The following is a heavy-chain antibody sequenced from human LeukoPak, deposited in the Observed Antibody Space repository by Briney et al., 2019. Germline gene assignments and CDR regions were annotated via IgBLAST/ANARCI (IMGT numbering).Heavy chain of an antibody. CDR1: GYTFTSYD. J-gene: IGHJ5*02. CDR2: MNPNSGNT. CDR3: ARGTYRIQLWLRPHWFDP. V-gene: IGHV1-8*01. D-gene: IGHD5-18*01. Sequence: ASVKVSCKASGYTFTSYDINWVRQATGQGLEWMGWMNPNSGNTGYAQKFQGRVTMTRNTSISTAYMELSSLRSEDTAVYYCARGTYRIQLWLRPHWFDPWGQGTLVTVSS.